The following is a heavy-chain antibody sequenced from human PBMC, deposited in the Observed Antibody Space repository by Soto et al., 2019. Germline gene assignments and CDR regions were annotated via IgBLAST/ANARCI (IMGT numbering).Heavy chain of an antibody. Sequence: GGSLRLSCAASGFTFSSYAMSWVRQAPGKGLEWVSAISGSGGSTYYADSVKGRFTISRDNSKNTLYLQMNSLRAEDTAVYYCAKDRLAYGDYPYFDYWGQGTLVTVSS. V-gene: IGHV3-23*01. CDR2: ISGSGGST. CDR3: AKDRLAYGDYPYFDY. D-gene: IGHD4-17*01. J-gene: IGHJ4*02. CDR1: GFTFSSYA.